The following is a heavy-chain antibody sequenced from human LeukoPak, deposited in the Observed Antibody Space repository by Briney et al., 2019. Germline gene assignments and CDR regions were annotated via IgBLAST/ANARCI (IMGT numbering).Heavy chain of an antibody. D-gene: IGHD3-3*01. J-gene: IGHJ4*02. CDR3: ARVPTPLLRFLEWLFLYFDY. CDR2: IIPILGIA. Sequence: GASVKVSCKASGGTFSSYAISWVRQAPGQGLEWMGRIIPILGIANYAQKFQGRVTITADKSTSTAYMELSSLRSEDTAVYYCARVPTPLLRFLEWLFLYFDYWGQGTLVTVSS. CDR1: GGTFSSYA. V-gene: IGHV1-69*04.